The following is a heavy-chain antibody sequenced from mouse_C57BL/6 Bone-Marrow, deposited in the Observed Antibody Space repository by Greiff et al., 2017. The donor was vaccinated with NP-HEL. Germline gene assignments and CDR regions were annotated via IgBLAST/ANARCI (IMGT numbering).Heavy chain of an antibody. CDR2: ISSGSSTL. D-gene: IGHD1-1*01. CDR3: ARTVVAVDAMDY. CDR1: GFTFSDYG. Sequence: EVMLVESGGGLVKPGGSLKLSCAASGFTFSDYGMHWVRQAPEKGLEWVAYISSGSSTLYYADTVKGRFTISRDNAKNTLFLQMTSLRSEDTAMYYCARTVVAVDAMDYWGQGTSVTVSS. V-gene: IGHV5-17*01. J-gene: IGHJ4*01.